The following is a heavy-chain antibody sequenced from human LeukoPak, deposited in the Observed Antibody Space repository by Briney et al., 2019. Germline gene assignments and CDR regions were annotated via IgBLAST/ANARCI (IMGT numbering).Heavy chain of an antibody. CDR2: IHYDGSEK. CDR3: ARNRVGFHYADAFDM. V-gene: IGHV3-30*02. Sequence: GGSLRLSCVASGFSLINSDMHWVRQAPGKGLEWVAFIHYDGSEKRYADSLKGRFTISRDNSKNTLYLQMNSLRGEDAAVYYCARNRVGFHYADAFDMWGQGTMVTVSS. J-gene: IGHJ3*02. D-gene: IGHD5-24*01. CDR1: GFSLINSD.